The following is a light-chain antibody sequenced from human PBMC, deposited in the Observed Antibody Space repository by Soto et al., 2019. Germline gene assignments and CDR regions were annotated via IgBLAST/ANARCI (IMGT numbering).Light chain of an antibody. CDR2: AAS. CDR3: LQHKDYPYT. V-gene: IGKV1-17*01. Sequence: DIEMTQSPLSVSASVGGRVTITCRASQSISSYLNWYQQKPGKAPKRLIYAASRLQSGVPSRFSAGGSGTEFILTISSLQPEDFATYYCLQHKDYPYTFGQGTKVDIK. J-gene: IGKJ2*01. CDR1: QSISSY.